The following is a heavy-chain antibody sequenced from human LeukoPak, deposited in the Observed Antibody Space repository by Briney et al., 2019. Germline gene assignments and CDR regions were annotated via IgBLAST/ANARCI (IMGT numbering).Heavy chain of an antibody. D-gene: IGHD5-24*01. CDR1: GGSISSSSYY. CDR3: ARHVMPTERVFDY. J-gene: IGHJ4*02. V-gene: IGHV4-39*01. CDR2: IYYSGST. Sequence: PSETLSLTCTVSGGSISSSSYYWGWIRQPPGKGLEWIGSIYYSGSTYYNPSLKSRVTISVDTSKNQFSLKLSSVTAADTAVYYCARHVMPTERVFDYWGQGTLVTVSS.